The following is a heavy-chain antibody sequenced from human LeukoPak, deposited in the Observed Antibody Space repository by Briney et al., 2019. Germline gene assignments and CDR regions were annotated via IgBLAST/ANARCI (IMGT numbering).Heavy chain of an antibody. CDR1: GGSMSSYY. Sequence: SETLSLTCTVSGGSMSSYYWSWIRQSPGKGLEWIGYIYYSGSTNYNPSLKSRVTISVDTSKNLFSLKLSSVTAADTAVYYCACAGGGSGWYRFDYWGQGTLVTVSS. J-gene: IGHJ4*02. V-gene: IGHV4-59*12. CDR3: ACAGGGSGWYRFDY. CDR2: IYYSGST. D-gene: IGHD6-19*01.